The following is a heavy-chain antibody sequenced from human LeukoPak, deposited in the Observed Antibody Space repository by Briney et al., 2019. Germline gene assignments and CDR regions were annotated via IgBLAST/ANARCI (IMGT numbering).Heavy chain of an antibody. CDR1: GFTFSSYS. V-gene: IGHV3-21*01. CDR3: ARDRSVSGDAFDI. J-gene: IGHJ3*02. Sequence: GGSLRLSCAASGFTFSSYSMNWVRQAPGKGLEWVSSISSSSSYIYYADSVKGRFTISRDNAKNSLYLQMNSLRAEDTAVYYCARDRSVSGDAFDIWGQGTMVTVSS. CDR2: ISSSSSYI. D-gene: IGHD5/OR15-5a*01.